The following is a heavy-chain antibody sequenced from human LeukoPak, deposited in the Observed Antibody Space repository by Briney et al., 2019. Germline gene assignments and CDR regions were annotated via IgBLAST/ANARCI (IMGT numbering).Heavy chain of an antibody. CDR3: AKDLYSSGPYEFDY. CDR1: GFTFSSYA. D-gene: IGHD6-19*01. J-gene: IGHJ4*02. V-gene: IGHV3-23*01. Sequence: GGSLRLSCAASGFTFSSYAMSSVRQAPGKGLEWVSAISGSGGSTYYADSVKGRFTISRDSSKNTLYLQMNSLRAEDTAVYYCAKDLYSSGPYEFDYWGQGTLVTVSS. CDR2: ISGSGGST.